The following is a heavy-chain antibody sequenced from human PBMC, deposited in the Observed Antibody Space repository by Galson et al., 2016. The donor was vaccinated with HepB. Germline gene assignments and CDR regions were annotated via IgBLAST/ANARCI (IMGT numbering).Heavy chain of an antibody. V-gene: IGHV3-23*01. Sequence: SLRLSCAASGFTFSNCVMGWVRQGPGKRLEWVSGISGSAIDTYYADSVKGRFTISRDNSKNTLYLQMNSLRAEDTAVYYCAKGGYYDFWTDYFIGYWGQGTLVTVSS. CDR1: GFTFSNCV. CDR3: AKGGYYDFWTDYFIGY. D-gene: IGHD3/OR15-3a*01. J-gene: IGHJ4*02. CDR2: ISGSAIDT.